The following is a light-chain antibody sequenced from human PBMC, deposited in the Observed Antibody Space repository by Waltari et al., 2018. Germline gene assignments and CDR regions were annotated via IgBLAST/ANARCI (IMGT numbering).Light chain of an antibody. CDR1: PGVGKY. CDR3: QKYDFLPAT. V-gene: IGKV3-20*01. J-gene: IGKJ1*01. CDR2: HTS. Sequence: EIVLTQSPGTLSLSPGERATLPCRASPGVGKYLAGYQQRPGQAPRLLLYHTSIRATGIPDRFSGSGYGTDFSLTISRLEPEDFAVYYCQKYDFLPATFGQGTTVEIK.